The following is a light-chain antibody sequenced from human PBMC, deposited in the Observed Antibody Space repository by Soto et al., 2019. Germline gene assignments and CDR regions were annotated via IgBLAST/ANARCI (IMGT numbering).Light chain of an antibody. V-gene: IGKV3-11*01. CDR1: QSVSSY. CDR3: QQRRNWPRLT. CDR2: DAS. Sequence: EIVLTQSPATRSLSPGERSTLSCRASQSVSSYLAWYQQKPGQAPRLLIYDASNRATGIPARFRGSGSGTDFTLTISSLEPEDFAVYYCQQRRNWPRLTFGGGTKVAIK. J-gene: IGKJ4*01.